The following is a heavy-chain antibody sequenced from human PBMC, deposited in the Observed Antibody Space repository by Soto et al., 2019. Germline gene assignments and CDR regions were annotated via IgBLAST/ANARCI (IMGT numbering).Heavy chain of an antibody. CDR2: ISYDGSNK. V-gene: IGHV3-30-3*01. Sequence: QVQLVESGGGVVQPGRSLRLSCAASGFTFSSYAMHWVRQAPGKGLEWVAVISYDGSNKYYADSVKGRFTISRDNSKNTMYLQMNSLRAEDTAVYYCARDRRYSYDFWSGYLASMMYYWGQGTLVTVSS. CDR1: GFTFSSYA. D-gene: IGHD3-3*01. J-gene: IGHJ4*02. CDR3: ARDRRYSYDFWSGYLASMMYY.